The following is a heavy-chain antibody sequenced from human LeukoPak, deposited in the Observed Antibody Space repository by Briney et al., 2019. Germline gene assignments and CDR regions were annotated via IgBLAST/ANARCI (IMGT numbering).Heavy chain of an antibody. J-gene: IGHJ6*03. D-gene: IGHD5-12*01. CDR2: ISGSGGST. CDR1: GFTFSSYA. Sequence: GGSLRLSCAASGFTFSSYAMTWVRQAPGKGLEWVSAISGSGGSTYYADSVKGRFTISRENSKNTLYLQMNSLRAEDTAVYYCAKGVRGYDPPYYYYMDVWGKGTTVTVSS. V-gene: IGHV3-23*01. CDR3: AKGVRGYDPPYYYYMDV.